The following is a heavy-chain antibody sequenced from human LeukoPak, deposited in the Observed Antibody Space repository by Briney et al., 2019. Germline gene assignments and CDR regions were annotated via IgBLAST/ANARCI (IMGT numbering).Heavy chain of an antibody. Sequence: GGSLRLSCAASGFTFSSYSMNWVRQAPGKGLEWVSSISSSSSYIYYADSVKGRFTISRDNAKNSLYLQMNSLRAEDTAVYYCARAGGDGYSWYYFDYWGQGTLVTVSS. CDR1: GFTFSSYS. CDR3: ARAGGDGYSWYYFDY. J-gene: IGHJ4*02. D-gene: IGHD5-24*01. V-gene: IGHV3-21*01. CDR2: ISSSSSYI.